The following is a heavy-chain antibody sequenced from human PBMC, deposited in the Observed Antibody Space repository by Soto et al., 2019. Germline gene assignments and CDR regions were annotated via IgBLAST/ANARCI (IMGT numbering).Heavy chain of an antibody. V-gene: IGHV3-53*01. CDR2: IYSGGST. CDR3: ARGLAARYYYGMDV. D-gene: IGHD6-6*01. J-gene: IGHJ6*02. Sequence: GGSLRLSCXASGFTVSSNYMSWVRQAPGKGLEWVSVIYSGGSTYYADSVKGRFTISRDNSKNTLYLQMNSLRAEDTAVYYCARGLAARYYYGMDVWGQGTTVTVSS. CDR1: GFTVSSNY.